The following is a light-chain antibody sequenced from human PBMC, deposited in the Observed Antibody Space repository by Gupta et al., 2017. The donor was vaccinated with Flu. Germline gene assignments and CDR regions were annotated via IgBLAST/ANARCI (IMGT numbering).Light chain of an antibody. CDR1: SSDVGGYNY. CDR3: SSYTSSSTL. CDR2: EDS. V-gene: IGLV2-14*01. J-gene: IGLJ1*01. Sequence: QSALTQPASVSGSPGQSITISCTGTSSDVGGYNYVSWYQQHPGKAPKLMIYEDSNRPSGVSNRFSGSKSGNTASLTISGLQAEDEADYYCSSYTSSSTLFGTGTKVTVL.